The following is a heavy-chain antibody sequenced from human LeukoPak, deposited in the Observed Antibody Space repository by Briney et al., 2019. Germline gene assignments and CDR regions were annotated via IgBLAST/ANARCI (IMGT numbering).Heavy chain of an antibody. J-gene: IGHJ3*02. CDR3: ARALTMVRGVMGKDAFDI. V-gene: IGHV1-69*04. CDR2: IIPILGIA. D-gene: IGHD3-10*01. Sequence: ASVKVSCKASGGTFSSYAISWVRQAPGQGLEWMGRIIPILGIANYAQKFQGRVTITADKSTSTAYMELSSLRSEDTAVYYCARALTMVRGVMGKDAFDIWGQGTMVTVSS. CDR1: GGTFSSYA.